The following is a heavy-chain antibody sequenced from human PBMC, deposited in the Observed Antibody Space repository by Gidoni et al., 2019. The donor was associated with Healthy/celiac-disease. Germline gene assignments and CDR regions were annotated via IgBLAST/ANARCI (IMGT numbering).Heavy chain of an antibody. CDR2: IDPSDSYT. D-gene: IGHD2-15*01. Sequence: EVQLVPSGAEVKKPGESLRISCKGSGYSFTSYWISWGRQMPGKGLEWMGRIDPSDSYTNYSPSFQGHVTISADKSISTAYLQWSSLKASDTAMYYCARVVVAATPYYYYYYMDVWGKGTTVTVSS. CDR1: GYSFTSYW. CDR3: ARVVVAATPYYYYYYMDV. V-gene: IGHV5-10-1*03. J-gene: IGHJ6*03.